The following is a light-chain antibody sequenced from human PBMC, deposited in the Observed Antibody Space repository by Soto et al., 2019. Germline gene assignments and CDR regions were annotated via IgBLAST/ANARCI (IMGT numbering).Light chain of an antibody. J-gene: IGKJ2*01. Sequence: AIQLTQSPSSLSASVGDRVTITCRASQDISSALAWYHQKPGKAPKLLIYDASSLESEVPSRFSGSGSGTDFTLNINSLQPEDFATYYCQQFTNYRYTFGQGTK. V-gene: IGKV1D-13*01. CDR1: QDISSA. CDR2: DAS. CDR3: QQFTNYRYT.